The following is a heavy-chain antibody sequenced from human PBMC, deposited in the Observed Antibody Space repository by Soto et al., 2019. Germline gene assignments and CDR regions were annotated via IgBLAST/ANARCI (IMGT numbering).Heavy chain of an antibody. CDR1: GYTFTSFD. J-gene: IGHJ4*02. V-gene: IGHV1-8*01. D-gene: IGHD3-22*01. Sequence: QVQLVQSGAEVKKPGASVKVSCKASGYTFTSFDINWVRQATGQGLEWMGWMNPNSGNSCYAQKFQGRVALPRNTPTSTAYMEVSSLRSAHTALYYCARWADYYDWTGIDYWGQGTLVTVSS. CDR3: ARWADYYDWTGIDY. CDR2: MNPNSGNS.